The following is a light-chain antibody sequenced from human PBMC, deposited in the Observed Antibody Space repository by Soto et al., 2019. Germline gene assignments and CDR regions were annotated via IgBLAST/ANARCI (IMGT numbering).Light chain of an antibody. CDR2: NVS. CDR1: QNVNSN. Sequence: EIAMTQSPATLSVSPGQRATLSCRASQNVNSNLAWYQQKPGHAPSLLMYNVSTRATGFPARFSGSGSGTEFTLTISSLQSEDSAIYYCQQYNTLYTFGQGTKLEIK. CDR3: QQYNTLYT. J-gene: IGKJ2*01. V-gene: IGKV3-15*01.